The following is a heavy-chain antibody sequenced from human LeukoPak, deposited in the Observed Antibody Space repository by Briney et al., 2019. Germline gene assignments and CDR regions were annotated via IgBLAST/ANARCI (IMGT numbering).Heavy chain of an antibody. J-gene: IGHJ4*02. CDR2: ISYDGSNK. CDR1: GFTFSSYG. D-gene: IGHD2-15*01. V-gene: IGHV3-30*18. CDR3: TKAGRESSGDLFDY. Sequence: GGSLRLSCAASGFTFSSYGMHWVRQAPGKGLEWVAVISYDGSNKYYADSVKGRFTISRDNSKNTLYLQMNSLRAEDTAVYYRTKAGRESSGDLFDYWGQGTLVTVSS.